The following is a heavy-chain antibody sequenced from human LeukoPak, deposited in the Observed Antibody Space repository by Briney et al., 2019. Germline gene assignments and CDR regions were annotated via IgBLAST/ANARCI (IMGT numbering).Heavy chain of an antibody. Sequence: ASVKVSCKASGYTFTSYGISWVRQAPGQGLEWMGWISAYNGNTNYAQKLQGRVTMTTDTSTSTAYMELRSLRSDDTAVYYCARFSNSNYAPYYYYGMDVWGQGTTVTVSS. D-gene: IGHD4-11*01. J-gene: IGHJ6*02. CDR1: GYTFTSYG. CDR3: ARFSNSNYAPYYYYGMDV. V-gene: IGHV1-18*01. CDR2: ISAYNGNT.